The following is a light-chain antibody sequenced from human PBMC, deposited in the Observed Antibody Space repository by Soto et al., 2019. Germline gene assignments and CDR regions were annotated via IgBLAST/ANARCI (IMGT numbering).Light chain of an antibody. V-gene: IGKV3-15*01. Sequence: ETVLTQSAAALSVSVGERVTLSCRASESVTTNLAWYQQRPGQAPRLLIHGASTRATGVPDRISGSGSGTDFTLTISSLQSEDFAIYSCQQYNNWPRTFGQGTKLEIK. CDR1: ESVTTN. CDR2: GAS. CDR3: QQYNNWPRT. J-gene: IGKJ2*01.